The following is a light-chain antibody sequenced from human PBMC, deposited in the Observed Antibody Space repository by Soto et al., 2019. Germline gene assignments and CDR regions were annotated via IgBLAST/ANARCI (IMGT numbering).Light chain of an antibody. Sequence: ENVLTQSPGTLSLSPGERATLSCRASQSVDSNYLAWYQQKPGQAPRLLIYGTSSRATGIPDRFSGSGSGPDFTLTIDRLEPEDFAVYYCQQYGSSLYTFGQGTKLEIK. V-gene: IGKV3-20*01. J-gene: IGKJ2*01. CDR1: QSVDSNY. CDR2: GTS. CDR3: QQYGSSLYT.